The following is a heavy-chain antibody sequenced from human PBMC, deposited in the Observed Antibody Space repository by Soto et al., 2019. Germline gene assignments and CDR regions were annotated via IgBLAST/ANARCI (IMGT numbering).Heavy chain of an antibody. D-gene: IGHD3-22*01. CDR1: EFTFSDHY. V-gene: IGHV3-72*01. CDR2: TKNKANSYTT. CDR3: ASSLRGYNYWYFDL. J-gene: IGHJ2*01. Sequence: EVQLVESGGGLVQPGGSLRLSCAASEFTFSDHYMDWVRQAPGKGLEWVGRTKNKANSYTTEYAGSVKGSFTISRDDSKNSLYLQMNSLKTEDTAVYYCASSLRGYNYWYFDLWGRGTLVTVSS.